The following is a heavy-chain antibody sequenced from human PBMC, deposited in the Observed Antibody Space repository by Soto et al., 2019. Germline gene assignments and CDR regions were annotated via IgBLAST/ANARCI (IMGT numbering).Heavy chain of an antibody. J-gene: IGHJ3*02. D-gene: IGHD2-2*01. CDR1: GYTFTGYY. CDR3: ARARVPTISEGAFDM. Sequence: GASVKVSCKASGYTFTGYYVHWVRQAPGQGLEWMGWINPNTGGTKYEQKFQGRVTMTRDTSVSTAYMEVGRLTSDDTAVYCCARARVPTISEGAFDMWGQGTLVTVSS. V-gene: IGHV1-2*02. CDR2: INPNTGGT.